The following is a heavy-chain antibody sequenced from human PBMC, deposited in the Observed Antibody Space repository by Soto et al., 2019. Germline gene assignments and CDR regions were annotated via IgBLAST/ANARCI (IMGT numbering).Heavy chain of an antibody. J-gene: IGHJ4*02. V-gene: IGHV4-34*01. CDR3: ARGKFWSADFDY. CDR1: GGSLSDSF. CDR2: ISHSGST. Sequence: PSETLSLTCAVSGGSLSDSFWSWIRQPPGKGLEWIGEISHSGSTNYNSSLRSRVTISVDTSKNQFSLKLTSVTAADTAVYYCARGKFWSADFDYWGQGTLVTVSS. D-gene: IGHD3-3*01.